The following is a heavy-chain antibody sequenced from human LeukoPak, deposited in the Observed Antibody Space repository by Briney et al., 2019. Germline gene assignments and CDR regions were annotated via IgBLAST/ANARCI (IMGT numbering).Heavy chain of an antibody. Sequence: SETLSLTCTVSGGSISSGSYYWSWIRQSAGKGLEWIGRIYTSGSTNYNPSLKSRVTISVDTSKNQFSLKLSSVTAADTAVYYCARGPGLYYYYYMDVWGKGTTVTVSS. CDR1: GGSISSGSYY. V-gene: IGHV4-61*02. CDR3: ARGPGLYYYYYMDV. J-gene: IGHJ6*03. CDR2: IYTSGST.